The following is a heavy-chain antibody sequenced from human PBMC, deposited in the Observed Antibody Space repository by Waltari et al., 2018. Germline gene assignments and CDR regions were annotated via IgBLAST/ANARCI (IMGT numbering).Heavy chain of an antibody. Sequence: EVQLVESGGGLVQPGGSLRLSCAASGFTFSSYWMSWVRQAPGKGLEWVANIKQDGSEKYYVDSVKGRFTISRVNAKNSLYLQMNSLRAEDTAVYYCARESLTTVIKRGEFDYWGQGTLVAVSS. J-gene: IGHJ4*02. D-gene: IGHD4-17*01. CDR2: IKQDGSEK. V-gene: IGHV3-7*01. CDR1: GFTFSSYW. CDR3: ARESLTTVIKRGEFDY.